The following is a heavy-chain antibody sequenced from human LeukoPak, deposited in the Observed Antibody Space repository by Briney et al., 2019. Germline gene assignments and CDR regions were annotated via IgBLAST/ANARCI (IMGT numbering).Heavy chain of an antibody. V-gene: IGHV3-74*03. J-gene: IGHJ5*02. CDR1: GFTVGRLG. CDR3: AKLDWLDP. D-gene: IGHD5-24*01. CDR2: SGGDDSTT. Sequence: PGGSLRLSCAASGFTVGRLGMHWIRQAPGKGLVWVSRSGGDDSTTTYADSVKGRFAVSRDTAKNTVYLQMNSLGVEGTAVYYFAKLDWLDPWGQGTLVTVSS.